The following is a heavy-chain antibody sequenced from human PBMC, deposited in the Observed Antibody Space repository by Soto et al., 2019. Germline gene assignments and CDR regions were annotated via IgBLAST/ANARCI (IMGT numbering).Heavy chain of an antibody. J-gene: IGHJ4*02. CDR3: AGGLDGWH. Sequence: QVQLVQSGAEVKKPGASVKVSCKASGYTFTSYDINWVRQATGQGLEWMGWMNPKSGNTVYAQKFQGRVTMPRNTAISTAYMELSSLKSVYTPVHCCAGGLDGWHCGQGNRGTVSS. V-gene: IGHV1-8*01. CDR1: GYTFTSYD. D-gene: IGHD2-2*03. CDR2: MNPKSGNT.